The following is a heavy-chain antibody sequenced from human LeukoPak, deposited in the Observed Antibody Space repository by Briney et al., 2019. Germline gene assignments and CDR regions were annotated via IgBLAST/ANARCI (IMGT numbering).Heavy chain of an antibody. CDR1: GYSISSGYY. J-gene: IGHJ4*02. V-gene: IGHV4-38-2*02. Sequence: SETLSLTCTVSGYSISSGYYWGWIRQPPGKGLEWIGSIYHSGSTYYNPSLKSRVTISVDTSKNQFSLKLSSVTAADTAVYYCANYDEFLNYWGQGTLVTVSS. D-gene: IGHD3-22*01. CDR2: IYHSGST. CDR3: ANYDEFLNY.